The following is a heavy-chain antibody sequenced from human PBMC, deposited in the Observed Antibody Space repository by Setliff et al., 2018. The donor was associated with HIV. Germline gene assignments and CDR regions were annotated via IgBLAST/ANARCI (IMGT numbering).Heavy chain of an antibody. CDR3: ARDLYSGSHSPFDY. V-gene: IGHV1-69*13. J-gene: IGHJ4*02. CDR1: GGTFSNTA. D-gene: IGHD1-26*01. Sequence: SAKVSCKASGGTFSNTAINWVRQAPGQGLEWMGGVTPIFGTANYAQKFQGRVTITANESTTIAYMELSSLRSEDTAVYYCARDLYSGSHSPFDYWGQGTLVTVSS. CDR2: VTPIFGTA.